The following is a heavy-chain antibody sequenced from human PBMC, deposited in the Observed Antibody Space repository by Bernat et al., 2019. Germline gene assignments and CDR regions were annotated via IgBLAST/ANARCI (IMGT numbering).Heavy chain of an antibody. J-gene: IGHJ6*03. CDR1: GGSIRSYY. D-gene: IGHD4-4*01. CDR2: ISYSGST. Sequence: QVQLQESGPGLVKPSETLSLTCTVSGGSIRSYYWTWIRQPPGKGLEWIGYISYSGSTDYNLSLKSRVTISVDTSKNQFSLRLSSVTAADTAVYYCAGYSNYYYYYMDVWGKGTTVTVSS. CDR3: AGYSNYYYYYMDV. V-gene: IGHV4-59*01.